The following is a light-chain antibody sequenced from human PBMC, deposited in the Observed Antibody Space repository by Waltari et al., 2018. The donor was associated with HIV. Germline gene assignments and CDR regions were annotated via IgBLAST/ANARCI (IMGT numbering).Light chain of an antibody. CDR3: QSYDSSLSGPRV. CDR2: GNS. CDR1: SSNIRAGYD. J-gene: IGLJ1*01. Sequence: QSVLTQPPSVSGAPGQRVPISCTGSSSNIRAGYDVPWYQQLPGTAPKLLIYGNSNRPSGVPDRFSGSKSGTSASLAITGLQAEDEADYYCQSYDSSLSGPRVFGTGTKVTVL. V-gene: IGLV1-40*01.